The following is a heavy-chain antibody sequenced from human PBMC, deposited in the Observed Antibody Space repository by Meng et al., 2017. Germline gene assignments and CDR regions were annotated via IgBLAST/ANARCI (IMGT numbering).Heavy chain of an antibody. D-gene: IGHD1-14*01. CDR2: IYPGDSDT. V-gene: IGHV5-51*01. CDR3: AIEAGGRTFDY. Sequence: GESLKISCKGSGYKFTNYWIGWVRQMPGKGLEWMGIIYPGDSDTRYSPSLQGQVTLSADKSISTAYLQWSSLKASDTAMYYCAIEAGGRTFDYWGRGTLVTVSS. J-gene: IGHJ4*01. CDR1: GYKFTNYW.